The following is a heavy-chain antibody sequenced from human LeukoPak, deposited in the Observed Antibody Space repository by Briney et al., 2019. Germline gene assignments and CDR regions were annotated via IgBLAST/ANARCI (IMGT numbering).Heavy chain of an antibody. CDR2: IYPGDSDT. D-gene: IGHD5-24*01. V-gene: IGHV5-51*01. CDR1: GYSFTSYW. CDR3: ARIGGGYNYYYYGMDV. Sequence: GESLKISCKGSGYSFTSYWIGCVRQMPGKGLEWMGIIYPGDSDTRYSPSFQGQVTISADKSISTAYLQWSSLKASDTAMYYCARIGGGYNYYYYGMDVWGQGTTVTVSS. J-gene: IGHJ6*02.